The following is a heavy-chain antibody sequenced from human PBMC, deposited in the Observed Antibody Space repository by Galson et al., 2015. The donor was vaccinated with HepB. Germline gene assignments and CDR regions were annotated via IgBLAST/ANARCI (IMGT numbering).Heavy chain of an antibody. J-gene: IGHJ4*02. V-gene: IGHV3-30*18. CDR1: RFTFSYFG. Sequence: SLRLSCAASRFTFSYFGIHWVRQAPGKGLEWVAFVSYDGSNKYYADSVKGRFTISRDNSKNTLYLQMNSLRAEDTAVYYCAKDRYSRSLYPALKDYWGQGTLVTVSS. D-gene: IGHD6-13*01. CDR2: VSYDGSNK. CDR3: AKDRYSRSLYPALKDY.